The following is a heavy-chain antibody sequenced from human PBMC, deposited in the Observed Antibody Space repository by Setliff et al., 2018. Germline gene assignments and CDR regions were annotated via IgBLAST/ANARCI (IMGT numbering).Heavy chain of an antibody. Sequence: PSETLSLSCAASGFTFSTYSMHWVRQAPGKGLEWVSSISDSSIYIYYVDSVKGRFTISRDNAQNSLYLQMDSLRAEDTAVYYCARSPANGGHDAFDVWGQGTMVTVSS. D-gene: IGHD6-25*01. CDR1: GFTFSTYS. CDR3: ARSPANGGHDAFDV. V-gene: IGHV3-21*01. CDR2: ISDSSIYI. J-gene: IGHJ3*01.